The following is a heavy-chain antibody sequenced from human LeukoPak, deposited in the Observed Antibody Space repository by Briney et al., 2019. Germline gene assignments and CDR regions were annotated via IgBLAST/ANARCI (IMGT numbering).Heavy chain of an antibody. V-gene: IGHV1-8*01. Sequence: ASVKVSCKASGYTFTSYDINWVRQAPGQGLEWMGWMNPNSGNTGYAQKFQGRVTITRNTSISTAYMELSSLRSEDTAVYYCARGWLHGSGRMVWGQGTLVTVSS. CDR1: GYTFTSYD. J-gene: IGHJ4*02. CDR2: MNPNSGNT. CDR3: ARGWLHGSGRMV. D-gene: IGHD3-10*01.